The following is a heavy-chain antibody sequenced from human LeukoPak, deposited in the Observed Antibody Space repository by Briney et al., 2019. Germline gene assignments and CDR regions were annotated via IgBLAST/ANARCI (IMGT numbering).Heavy chain of an antibody. J-gene: IGHJ4*01. CDR1: GYRFTTYG. CDR3: VFGECSSTSCYPRRDY. Sequence: ASVKVSCKASGYRFTTYGISWVRQAPGQGLEWMTWINVYSGSTEYKADLQGRLTVATETSTTTAYMELRSLRSDDTAVYYCVFGECSSTSCYPRRDYWGHGTLVTVSS. V-gene: IGHV1-18*04. CDR2: INVYSGST. D-gene: IGHD2-2*01.